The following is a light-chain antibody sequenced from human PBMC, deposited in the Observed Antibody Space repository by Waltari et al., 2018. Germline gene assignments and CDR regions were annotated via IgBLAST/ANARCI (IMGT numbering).Light chain of an antibody. Sequence: QSALTQPASVSGSPGPSITISCTGTSSDVGSYNLVSWYQQHPGKAPKLMIYEGSKRPSGVSNRFSVSKSGNTASLTISGLQAEDEADYYCCSYAGSSTVVFGGGTKLTVL. V-gene: IGLV2-23*01. CDR3: CSYAGSSTVV. J-gene: IGLJ2*01. CDR1: SSDVGSYNL. CDR2: EGS.